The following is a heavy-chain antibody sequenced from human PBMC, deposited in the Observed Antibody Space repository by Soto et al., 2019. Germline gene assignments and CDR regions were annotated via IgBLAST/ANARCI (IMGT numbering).Heavy chain of an antibody. CDR3: ARYYFDGSGYYYGYFDY. D-gene: IGHD3-22*01. J-gene: IGHJ4*02. Sequence: SSETLSLTCGVSGFAISRAYYWGWIRQTPGKGLEWIGSISYSGSTFYNASLQSRVTISIDTSKNHFSLRLTSVTAADTALYYCARYYFDGSGYYYGYFDYWGQGALVTVSS. V-gene: IGHV4-38-2*01. CDR1: GFAISRAYY. CDR2: ISYSGST.